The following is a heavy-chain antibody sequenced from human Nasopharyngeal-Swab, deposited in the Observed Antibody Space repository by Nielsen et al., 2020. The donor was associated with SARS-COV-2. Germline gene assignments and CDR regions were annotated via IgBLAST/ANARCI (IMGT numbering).Heavy chain of an antibody. V-gene: IGHV3-11*04. CDR1: RFTFSDYY. Sequence: GESLKISCAASRFTFSDYYMSWIRQAPGKGLEWVSYISSSTSTIYYADSVKGRFTISRDNAKNSLYLQMNSLRDEDTAVYYCAREEQYQLLRLYYYYYYGMDVWGQGTTVTVSS. J-gene: IGHJ6*02. CDR2: ISSSTSTI. CDR3: AREEQYQLLRLYYYYYYGMDV. D-gene: IGHD2-2*01.